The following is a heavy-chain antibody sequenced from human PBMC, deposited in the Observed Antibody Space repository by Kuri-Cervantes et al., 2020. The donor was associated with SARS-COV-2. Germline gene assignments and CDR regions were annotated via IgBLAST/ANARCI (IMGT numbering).Heavy chain of an antibody. D-gene: IGHD3-22*01. J-gene: IGHJ4*02. CDR3: ARDLSYEGSGYYYLDS. V-gene: IGHV3-23*01. Sequence: GGSLRLSCAASGFTFSSYAMSWVRQAPGKGLEWVSAISGSGGSTYYADSVKGRFTISRDNSKNTLYLQMNSLRAEDTAVYYCARDLSYEGSGYYYLDSWGRGTLVTVSS. CDR2: ISGSGGST. CDR1: GFTFSSYA.